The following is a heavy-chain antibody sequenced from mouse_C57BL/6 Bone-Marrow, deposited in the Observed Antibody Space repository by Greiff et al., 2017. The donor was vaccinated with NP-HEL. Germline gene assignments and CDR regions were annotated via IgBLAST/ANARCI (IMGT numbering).Heavy chain of an antibody. CDR2: INPGSGGT. J-gene: IGHJ4*01. Sequence: QVQLQQSGAELVRPGTSVKVSCKASGYAFTNYLIEWVKQRPGQGLEWIGVINPGSGGTNYNEKFKGKATLTADKSSSTAYMQLSSLTSEDSAVYFCARPGDYGSSYAMDYWGKGTSVTVSS. CDR3: ARPGDYGSSYAMDY. V-gene: IGHV1-54*01. D-gene: IGHD1-1*01. CDR1: GYAFTNYL.